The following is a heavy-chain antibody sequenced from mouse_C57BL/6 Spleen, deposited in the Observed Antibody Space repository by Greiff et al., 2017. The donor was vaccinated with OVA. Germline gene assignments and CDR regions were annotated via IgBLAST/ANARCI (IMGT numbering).Heavy chain of an antibody. J-gene: IGHJ4*01. Sequence: EVKLVESEGGLVQPGRSMKLSCTASGFTFSDYYMAWVRQVPEKGLEWVANINYDGSSTYYLDSLKSRFIISRDNAKNILYLQMSSLKSEDTATYYCARDRYYYGVAGYYAMDYWGQGTSVTVSS. CDR1: GFTFSDYY. D-gene: IGHD1-1*01. CDR3: ARDRYYYGVAGYYAMDY. V-gene: IGHV5-16*01. CDR2: INYDGSST.